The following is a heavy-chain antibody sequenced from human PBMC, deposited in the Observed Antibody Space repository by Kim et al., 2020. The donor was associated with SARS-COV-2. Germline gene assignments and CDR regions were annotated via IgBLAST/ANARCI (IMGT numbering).Heavy chain of an antibody. CDR3: AKRNLYDAGSPLDY. CDR2: ISNSGSVT. Sequence: GGSLRLSCAASGFTFSSYMMTWVRQAPGQGLEWVSAISNSGSVTYYADSVKGRFTISRDNSKGTLYLQMDSLRAEDTAIYYCAKRNLYDAGSPLDYWGQGALVTVSS. CDR1: GFTFSSYM. V-gene: IGHV3-23*01. J-gene: IGHJ4*02. D-gene: IGHD3-10*01.